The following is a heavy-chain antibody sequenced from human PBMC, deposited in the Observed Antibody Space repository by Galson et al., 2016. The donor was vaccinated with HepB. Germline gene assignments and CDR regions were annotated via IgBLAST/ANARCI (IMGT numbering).Heavy chain of an antibody. D-gene: IGHD1-26*01. CDR1: GYTFTNYG. J-gene: IGHJ4*02. CDR2: ISGYNANT. V-gene: IGHV1-18*04. Sequence: SVKVSCKASGYTFTNYGFSWVRQAPGQGLEWMGWISGYNANTHYAQKLQGRVTLTTDTSTSTAYMELRSLRSDDTAVYYCARDRRWELLGIPIFDLWGQGTLVTVSS. CDR3: ARDRRWELLGIPIFDL.